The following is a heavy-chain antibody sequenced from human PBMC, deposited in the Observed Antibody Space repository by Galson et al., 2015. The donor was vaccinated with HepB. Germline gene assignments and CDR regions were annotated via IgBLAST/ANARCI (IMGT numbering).Heavy chain of an antibody. D-gene: IGHD1-26*01. CDR3: ARDGRVSGSYIDYYYGMDV. Sequence: SLRLSCAASGFTFSSYSMNWVRQAPGKGLEWVSYISSSSSTIYYADSVKGRFTISRDNTKNSLYLQMNSLSAEDTAVYYCARDGRVSGSYIDYYYGMDVWGQGTTVTVSS. CDR2: ISSSSSTI. V-gene: IGHV3-48*01. CDR1: GFTFSSYS. J-gene: IGHJ6*02.